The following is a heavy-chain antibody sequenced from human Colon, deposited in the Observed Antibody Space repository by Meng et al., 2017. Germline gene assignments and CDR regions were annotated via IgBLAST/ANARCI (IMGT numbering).Heavy chain of an antibody. CDR1: GDSISGSRYY. J-gene: IGHJ4*02. CDR3: ARGLFDY. Sequence: QLRLQGSGPGLGVPSETLSLTCTVSGDSISGSRYYWGWIRQSPGKGLEYIATIFYSGRTYYNPSLKSRVTISVDKSKNQFSLKLSSVTAADTAVYYCARGLFDYWGQGTLVTVSS. V-gene: IGHV4-39*07. CDR2: IFYSGRT.